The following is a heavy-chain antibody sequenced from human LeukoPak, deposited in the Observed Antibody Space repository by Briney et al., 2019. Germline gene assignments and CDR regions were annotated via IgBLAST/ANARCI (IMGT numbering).Heavy chain of an antibody. Sequence: PGGSLRLSCVASGFIFSRFGRHWVRQSPGKGLEWVSVIYSGGTTYYGDSVKGRFTISRDNSKNTLYLQMNSLRAEDTAVYYCASLRWYGEWYFDLWGRGTLVTVSS. CDR3: ASLRWYGEWYFDL. V-gene: IGHV3-NL1*01. D-gene: IGHD4-23*01. CDR1: GFIFSRFG. CDR2: IYSGGTT. J-gene: IGHJ2*01.